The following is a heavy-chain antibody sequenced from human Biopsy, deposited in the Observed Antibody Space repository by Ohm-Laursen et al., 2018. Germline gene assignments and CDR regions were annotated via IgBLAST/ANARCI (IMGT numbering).Heavy chain of an antibody. CDR2: ISSTSSAT. CDR3: ARSRGSSGIATIYYYGMDV. J-gene: IGHJ6*02. Sequence: SLSLSCTASGFTFSTYAMNWVRQAPGQGLEWISYISSTSSATYYADSVKGRLTISRDNAKNSLYLQMNSLRAEDTAVYYCARSRGSSGIATIYYYGMDVWGQGTTVTVSS. CDR1: GFTFSTYA. D-gene: IGHD3-10*01. V-gene: IGHV3-48*04.